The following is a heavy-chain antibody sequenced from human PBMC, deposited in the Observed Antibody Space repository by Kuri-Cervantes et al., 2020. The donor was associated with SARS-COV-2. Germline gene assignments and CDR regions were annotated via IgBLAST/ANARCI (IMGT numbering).Heavy chain of an antibody. CDR3: AKDSGYQLHYVYYYYGMDV. V-gene: IGHV3-23*01. J-gene: IGHJ6*02. CDR2: ISGSGGST. Sequence: GESLKISCAASGFNFSRTDMHWVRQAPGKGLEWVSAISGSGGSTYYADSVKGRFTISRDNSKNTLYLQMNSLRAEDTAVYYCAKDSGYQLHYVYYYYGMDVWGQGTTVTVSS. CDR1: GFNFSRTD. D-gene: IGHD2-2*01.